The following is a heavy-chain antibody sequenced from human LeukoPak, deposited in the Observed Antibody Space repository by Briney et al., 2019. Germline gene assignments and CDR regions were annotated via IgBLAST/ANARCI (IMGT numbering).Heavy chain of an antibody. CDR1: GGSISGYY. V-gene: IGHV4-59*01. CDR3: ARAGSSSWLFDY. CDR2: IYYSGST. J-gene: IGHJ4*02. Sequence: SETLSLTCTVSGGSISGYYWSWIRQPPGKGLEWIGYIYYSGSTNYNPSLKSRVTISVDTSKNQFSLKLSSVTAADTAVYYCARAGSSSWLFDYWGQGTLVTVSS. D-gene: IGHD6-13*01.